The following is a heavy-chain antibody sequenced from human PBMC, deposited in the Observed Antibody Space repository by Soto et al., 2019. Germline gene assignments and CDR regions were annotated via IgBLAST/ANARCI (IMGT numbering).Heavy chain of an antibody. D-gene: IGHD3-3*01. CDR1: GYTFTSYA. J-gene: IGHJ4*02. CDR3: ARDSSITIFGVAPHY. Sequence: ASVKVSCKASGYTFTSYAMHWVRQAPGQRLEWMGWINAGNGNTKYSQKFQGRVTITRDTSASTAYMELSSLRSEDTAVYYCARDSSITIFGVAPHYWGQGTLVTVSS. CDR2: INAGNGNT. V-gene: IGHV1-3*01.